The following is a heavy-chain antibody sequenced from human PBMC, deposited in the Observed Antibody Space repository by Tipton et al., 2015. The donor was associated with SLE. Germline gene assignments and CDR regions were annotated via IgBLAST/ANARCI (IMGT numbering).Heavy chain of an antibody. CDR2: INPNSGGT. Sequence: QVQLVQSGAEVKKPGASVKVSCKASGYTFTGYYIHWVRQAPGQGLEWMGWINPNSGGTKFAQKFEDRVTMTRDTSISTVYMEVTRLRSDDTAVYYCALPDILFPPDVWGKGTTVTVSS. CDR3: ALPDILFPPDV. D-gene: IGHD3-9*01. CDR1: GYTFTGYY. V-gene: IGHV1-2*02. J-gene: IGHJ6*04.